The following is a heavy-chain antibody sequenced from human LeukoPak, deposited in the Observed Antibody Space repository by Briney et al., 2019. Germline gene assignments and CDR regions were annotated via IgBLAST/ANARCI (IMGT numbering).Heavy chain of an antibody. J-gene: IGHJ4*02. CDR1: GGSISSYY. Sequence: SETLSLTCTVSGGSISSYYWSWIRQPPGKGLEWIGYIYTSGSTNYNPSLKSRVTISVDTSKNQFSLKLSSVTAADTAVYYCARRPDSSGYSPFDYWGQGTLVTVSS. CDR3: ARRPDSSGYSPFDY. CDR2: IYTSGST. V-gene: IGHV4-4*09. D-gene: IGHD3-22*01.